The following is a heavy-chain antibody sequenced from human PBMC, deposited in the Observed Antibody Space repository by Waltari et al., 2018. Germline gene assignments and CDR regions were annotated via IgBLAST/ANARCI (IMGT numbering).Heavy chain of an antibody. V-gene: IGHV3-7*01. D-gene: IGHD4-4*01. CDR2: IKQDGSEK. CDR1: GFTFSSYW. CDR3: ARDPRKTVTSYYYYYYMDV. J-gene: IGHJ6*03. Sequence: EVQLVESGGGLVQPGGSLRLSCAASGFTFSSYWMSWVRQAPGKGLEWVANIKQDGSEKYYVDSVKGRFTISRDNAKNSLYLQMNSLRAEDTAVYYCARDPRKTVTSYYYYYYMDVWGKGTTVTISS.